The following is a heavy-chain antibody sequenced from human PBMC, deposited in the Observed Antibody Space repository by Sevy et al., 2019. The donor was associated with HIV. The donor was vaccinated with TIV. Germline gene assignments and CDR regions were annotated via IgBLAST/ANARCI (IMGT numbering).Heavy chain of an antibody. J-gene: IGHJ4*02. Sequence: GGSLRLSCSAAGFPFNKEWMSWVRQAPGKGLEWVGRIKSKKDGGATDYAAPANGRFTISRDDSKNTLYLQMNSLKIEETGFYYCSSQGERYWGLGTLVTVSS. CDR1: GFPFNKEW. CDR2: IKSKKDGGAT. D-gene: IGHD3-16*01. CDR3: SSQGERY. V-gene: IGHV3-15*01.